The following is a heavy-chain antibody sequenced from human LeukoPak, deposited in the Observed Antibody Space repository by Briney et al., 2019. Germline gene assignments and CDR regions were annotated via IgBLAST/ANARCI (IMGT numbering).Heavy chain of an antibody. Sequence: GGSLRLSCAASGFTFSSYGMHWVRQAPGKGLEWVAFIRYDGSNKYYADSVKGRFTISRDNSKNTLYLQMNSLRAEDTAVYYCAKDRGSSWNNWFDPWGQGTLVTVSS. J-gene: IGHJ5*02. D-gene: IGHD6-13*01. V-gene: IGHV3-30*02. CDR2: IRYDGSNK. CDR3: AKDRGSSWNNWFDP. CDR1: GFTFSSYG.